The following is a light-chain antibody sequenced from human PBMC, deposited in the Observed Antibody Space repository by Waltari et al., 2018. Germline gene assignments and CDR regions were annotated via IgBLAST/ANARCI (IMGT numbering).Light chain of an antibody. J-gene: IGLJ1*01. CDR1: SSDVGGYNY. V-gene: IGLV2-14*01. CDR3: SSYTSSSTLGGV. CDR2: AVS. Sequence: QSALTQPASVSGSPGQSSTISCTGTSSDVGGYNYVSGYPHHPGNAPKLMIYAVSTRPSGVSHRFSGSKSGNTASLPISGLQAEDEADYSCSSYTSSSTLGGVFGTGTKVTVL.